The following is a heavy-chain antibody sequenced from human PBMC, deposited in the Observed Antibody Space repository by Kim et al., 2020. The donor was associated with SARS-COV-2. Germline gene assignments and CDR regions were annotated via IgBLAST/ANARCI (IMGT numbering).Heavy chain of an antibody. CDR1: GFTFSSYA. V-gene: IGHV3-30*04. J-gene: IGHJ4*02. D-gene: IGHD3-22*01. CDR2: ISYDGSNK. CDR3: ASDITITMIVVAKGRTVWGFDY. Sequence: GGSLRLSCAASGFTFSSYAMHWVRQAPGKGLEWVAVISYDGSNKYYADSVKGRFTISRDNSKNTLYLQMNSLRAEDTAVYYCASDITITMIVVAKGRTVWGFDYWGQGTLVTVSS.